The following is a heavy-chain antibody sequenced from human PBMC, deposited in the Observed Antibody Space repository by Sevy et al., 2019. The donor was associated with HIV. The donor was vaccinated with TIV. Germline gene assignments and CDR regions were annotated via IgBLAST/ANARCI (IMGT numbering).Heavy chain of an antibody. J-gene: IGHJ5*02. CDR1: GGSISGYY. D-gene: IGHD6-25*01. CDR3: AKGGGYGRSGCYSWFDP. CDR2: IYYSGTT. Sequence: SETLSLTCTVSGGSISGYYWSWIRPPPGKGLEWIGHIYYSGTTNYNPSLRSRVAISVDTSESQFSLKLSSVTAADTAVYYGAKGGGYGRSGCYSWFDPWGQGTLVTVSS. V-gene: IGHV4-59*01.